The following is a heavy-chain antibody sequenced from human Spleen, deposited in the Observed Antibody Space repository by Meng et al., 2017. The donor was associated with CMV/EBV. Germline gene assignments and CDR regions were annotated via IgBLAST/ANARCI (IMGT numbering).Heavy chain of an antibody. CDR2: ISISGGTR. V-gene: IGHV3-11*04. D-gene: IGHD6-13*01. CDR3: ARDSSSISGH. J-gene: IGHJ4*02. CDR1: GFPFSDYY. Sequence: GGSLRLSCAASGFPFSDYYMSWIRQAPGKGLEWVSYISISGGTRYYADSVKGRFTISRDNAKNSLYLQMTSLRAEDTAVYYCARDSSSISGHWGQGTLVTVSS.